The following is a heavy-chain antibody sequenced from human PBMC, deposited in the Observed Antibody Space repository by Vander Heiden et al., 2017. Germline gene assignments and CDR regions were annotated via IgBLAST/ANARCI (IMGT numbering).Heavy chain of an antibody. CDR1: TSAA. Sequence: TSAALSWVRLAPGKGLEWVSAISGSGGSTYYADSVKGRFTISRDNSKNTLYLQMNSLRAEDTAVYYCAKAYDILTGYYLGDYYYYGMDVWGQGTTVTVSS. V-gene: IGHV3-23*01. CDR2: ISGSGGST. CDR3: AKAYDILTGYYLGDYYYYGMDV. J-gene: IGHJ6*02. D-gene: IGHD3-9*01.